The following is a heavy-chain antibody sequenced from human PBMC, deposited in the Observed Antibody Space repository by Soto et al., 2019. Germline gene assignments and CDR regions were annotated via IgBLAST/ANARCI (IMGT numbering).Heavy chain of an antibody. J-gene: IGHJ6*02. CDR2: IMPVFPTP. CDR3: ATDKARLQLGGNYSYILGV. V-gene: IGHV1-69*12. Sequence: QVQLVQSGAEVKKPGSSVKVSCKTSGGTFSTSAISWVRQAPGQGLEWVGGIMPVFPTPDYAQNFQGRVTITADDSTTSTYLELTSPRAEDPAVYFFATDKARLQLGGNYSYILGVWGQGTAITVSS. CDR1: GGTFSTSA. D-gene: IGHD5-12*01.